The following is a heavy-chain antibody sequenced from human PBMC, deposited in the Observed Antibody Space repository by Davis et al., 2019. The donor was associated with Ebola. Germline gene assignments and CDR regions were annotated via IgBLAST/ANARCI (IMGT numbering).Heavy chain of an antibody. CDR3: ASRYCSGGSCYYYYYGMDV. V-gene: IGHV3-7*01. CDR1: GFTFSSYW. CDR2: IKQDGSEK. Sequence: PGGSLRLSCAASGFTFSSYWMSWVRQAPGKGLEWVANIKQDGSEKYYVDSVKGRFTISRDNAKNSLYLQMNSLRAEDTAVYYCASRYCSGGSCYYYYYGMDVWGQGTTVTVSS. J-gene: IGHJ6*02. D-gene: IGHD2-15*01.